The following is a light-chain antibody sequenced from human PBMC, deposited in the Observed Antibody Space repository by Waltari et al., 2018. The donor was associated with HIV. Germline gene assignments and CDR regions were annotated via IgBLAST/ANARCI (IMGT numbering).Light chain of an antibody. Sequence: QSALTQPPSASGSPGQSVTISCTGTSSDVGGYNYVSWYQQHPGKAPKLMIYEVSKRPSGVPDRFSGSKSGNTASLTVSGLHAEDEADYYCSSDAGSNNCVFGGGTKLTVL. CDR1: SSDVGGYNY. V-gene: IGLV2-8*01. CDR3: SSDAGSNNCV. J-gene: IGLJ2*01. CDR2: EVS.